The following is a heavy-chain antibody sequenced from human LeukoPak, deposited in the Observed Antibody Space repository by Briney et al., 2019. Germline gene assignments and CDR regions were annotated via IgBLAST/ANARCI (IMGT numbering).Heavy chain of an antibody. Sequence: SETLSLTCTVSGGSISSYYWSWIRQPPGKGLEWIGYIYYSGSTNYNPSLKSRVTISVDTSKNQFSLKLSSVTAADTAVYYCARRGIVGAINWFDPWGQGTLVTVSS. J-gene: IGHJ5*02. CDR3: ARRGIVGAINWFDP. D-gene: IGHD1-26*01. V-gene: IGHV4-59*08. CDR1: GGSISSYY. CDR2: IYYSGST.